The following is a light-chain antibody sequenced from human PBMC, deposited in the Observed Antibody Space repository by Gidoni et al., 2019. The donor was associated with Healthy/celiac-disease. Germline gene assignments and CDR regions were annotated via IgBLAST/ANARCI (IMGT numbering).Light chain of an antibody. CDR3: GTWDSSLSAVV. CDR1: SSNIGNNY. CDR2: DNN. V-gene: IGLV1-51*01. Sequence: QSVLTQPPSVSAAPGQKVTISCSGSSSNIGNNYVSWYQQLPGTAPKIRIYDNNKRPSGIPDRFSGSKSGTSATLGITGLQTGDEADYYCGTWDSSLSAVVFGGGTKLTVL. J-gene: IGLJ2*01.